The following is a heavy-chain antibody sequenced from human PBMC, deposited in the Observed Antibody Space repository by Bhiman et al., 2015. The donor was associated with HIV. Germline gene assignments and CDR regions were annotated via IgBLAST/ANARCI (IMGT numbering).Heavy chain of an antibody. CDR3: ARDWCANSASALDI. CDR2: IWHDASNK. D-gene: IGHD2-8*01. V-gene: IGHV3-33*01. J-gene: IGHJ3*02. CDR1: GFTFSNYG. Sequence: QVQLVESGGGVVQPGRSLRLSCAASGFTFSNYGIHWVRQAPGKGLEWVAVIWHDASNKYYADSVKGRFTISRDNSKNTLYLQMNSLRSDDTAVYYCARDWCANSASALDIWGQGTMVTVSS.